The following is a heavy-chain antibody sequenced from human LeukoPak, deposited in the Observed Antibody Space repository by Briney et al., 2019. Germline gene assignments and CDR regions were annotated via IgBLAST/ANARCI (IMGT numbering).Heavy chain of an antibody. CDR3: ARGPSYDSLDY. Sequence: GGSLRLSCAASGFTFSDYYMSWIRQAPGKGLEWVSYISSSSSYIYYADSVKGRFTISRDNAKNSLYLQMNSLRAEDTAVYYCARGPSYDSLDYWGQGTLVTVSS. D-gene: IGHD3-22*01. V-gene: IGHV3-11*06. CDR2: ISSSSSYI. CDR1: GFTFSDYY. J-gene: IGHJ4*02.